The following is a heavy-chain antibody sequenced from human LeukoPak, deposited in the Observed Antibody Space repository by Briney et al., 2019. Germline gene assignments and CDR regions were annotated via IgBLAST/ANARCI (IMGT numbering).Heavy chain of an antibody. V-gene: IGHV4-39*07. CDR3: ASNSRDIVVVPAASAFDI. J-gene: IGHJ3*02. Sequence: PSETLSLTCTVSGGSISSSSYYWGWIRQPPGKGLEWIGSIYYSGSTYYNRSLKSRVTISVDTSKNQFSLKLSSVTAADTAVYYCASNSRDIVVVPAASAFDIWGQGTMVTVSS. D-gene: IGHD2-2*01. CDR1: GGSISSSSYY. CDR2: IYYSGST.